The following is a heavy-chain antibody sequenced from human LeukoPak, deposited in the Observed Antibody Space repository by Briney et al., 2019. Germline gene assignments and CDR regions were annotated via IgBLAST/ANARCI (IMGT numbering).Heavy chain of an antibody. D-gene: IGHD2-8*02. CDR1: GGSISSYY. V-gene: IGHV4-59*08. CDR2: IYYSGST. CDR3: AGHHPRNTVDF. J-gene: IGHJ4*02. Sequence: PSETLSLTCTVSGGSISSYYWSWIRQPPGKGLEWIGYIYYSGSTNYNPSLKSRVTISADTSKNQFSLKLSSVTAADTAVYYCAGHHPRNTVDFWGQGTLVTVSS.